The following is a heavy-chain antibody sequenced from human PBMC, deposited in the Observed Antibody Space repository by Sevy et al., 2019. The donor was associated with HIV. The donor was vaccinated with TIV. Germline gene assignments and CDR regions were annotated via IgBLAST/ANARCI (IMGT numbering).Heavy chain of an antibody. J-gene: IGHJ6*02. V-gene: IGHV3-30*02. CDR3: AKDLDYFDSSAGPSSLIYNYYYGLED. CDR2: IPYDGSNK. D-gene: IGHD3-22*01. CDR1: GFTFSSFG. Sequence: GGSLRLSCAASGFTFSSFGMHWVRQAPGKGLEWVSFIPYDGSNKKYADSVKGRLTVSRDKSKNTLYLQMNSLRAEDTAVYYCAKDLDYFDSSAGPSSLIYNYYYGLEDWGPGTTVTVSS.